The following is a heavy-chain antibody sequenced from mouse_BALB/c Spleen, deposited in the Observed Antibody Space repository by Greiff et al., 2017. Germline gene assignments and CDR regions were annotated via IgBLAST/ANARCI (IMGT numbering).Heavy chain of an antibody. Sequence: QLQQSGPELGKPGASVKISCKASGYSFTGYNMYWVKQSHRKSLEWIGYIDPYNGGTSYNQKSKGKATLTVDKSSSTAYMHLNSLTSEDSAIYYCARRGDYDVGFAYWGQGTLVTVSA. CDR3: ARRGDYDVGFAY. CDR1: GYSFTGYN. CDR2: IDPYNGGT. V-gene: IGHV1S135*01. D-gene: IGHD2-4*01. J-gene: IGHJ3*01.